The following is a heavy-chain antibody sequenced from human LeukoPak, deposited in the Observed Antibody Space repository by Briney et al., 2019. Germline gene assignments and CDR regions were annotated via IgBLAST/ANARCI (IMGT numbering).Heavy chain of an antibody. CDR2: INPNSGGT. CDR3: ASPDLDCSGGSCYRG. CDR1: GYTFTGYY. D-gene: IGHD2-15*01. J-gene: IGHJ4*02. V-gene: IGHV1-2*02. Sequence: ASVKVSCKASGYTFTGYYMHWVRQAPGQGLEWMGWINPNSGGTNYAQKFQGRVTMTRDTSISTAYMELSRLRSDDTAVYYCASPDLDCSGGSCYRGWGQGTLVTVSS.